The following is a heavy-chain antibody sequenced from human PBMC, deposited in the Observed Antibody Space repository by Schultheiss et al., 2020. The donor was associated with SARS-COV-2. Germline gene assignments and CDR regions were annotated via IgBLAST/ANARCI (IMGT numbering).Heavy chain of an antibody. D-gene: IGHD6-13*01. V-gene: IGHV3-64*01. CDR1: GFVFSNYA. CDR2: INSNGGST. Sequence: GGSLRISCAASGFVFSNYAMHWVRQAPGKGLEYVSGINSNGGSTYYVNSVKGRFIISRDNSKNTLYLQMGSLRAEDMAVYYCARDSGHTSSWPYYFDDWGHGTLVTVSS. CDR3: ARDSGHTSSWPYYFDD. J-gene: IGHJ4*01.